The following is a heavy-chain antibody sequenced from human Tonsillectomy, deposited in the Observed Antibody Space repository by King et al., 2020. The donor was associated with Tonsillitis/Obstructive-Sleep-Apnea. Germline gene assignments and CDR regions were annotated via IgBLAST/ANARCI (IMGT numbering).Heavy chain of an antibody. CDR2: INNDGTST. CDR3: AREESSSSRYYFYYYLDV. D-gene: IGHD6-6*01. V-gene: IGHV3-74*01. CDR1: GFTFSSHW. Sequence: VQLVESGGGLVQPGGSLRLSCAASGFTFSSHWMHWVRQAPGKGLVWVSRINNDGTSTSYADSVKGRFTISRDNAKNTLYLQMNSLTAEDTAVYYCAREESSSSRYYFYYYLDVWGKGTTVTVSS. J-gene: IGHJ6*03.